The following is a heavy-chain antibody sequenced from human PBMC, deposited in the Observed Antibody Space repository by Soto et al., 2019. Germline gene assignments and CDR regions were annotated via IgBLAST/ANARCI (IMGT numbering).Heavy chain of an antibody. J-gene: IGHJ4*02. V-gene: IGHV3-23*01. CDR1: GFSFSSCG. CDR3: AKHTLFSDSWYEDY. Sequence: PGGSRRRSWAASGFSFSSCGMSWVRQAPGKGLEWVSVISGSGRSTDYADSVKGRFTMSRDNSKNMVFLQMNSLSAEDTAVYYCAKHTLFSDSWYEDYWGQGTLVTVSS. CDR2: ISGSGRST. D-gene: IGHD6-13*01.